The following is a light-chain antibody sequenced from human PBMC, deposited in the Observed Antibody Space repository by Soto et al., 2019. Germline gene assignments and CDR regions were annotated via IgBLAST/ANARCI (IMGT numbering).Light chain of an antibody. Sequence: QSVLTQPPSVSEAPRQRVTISCSGSSSNIGNNAVNWYQQLPGKAPKLLIYYDDLLPSGVSDRFSGSKSGTSASLAISGHQAEDEADYYCAAWDDSLNGLVFGGGTKLTVL. CDR2: YDD. J-gene: IGLJ2*01. CDR1: SSNIGNNA. V-gene: IGLV1-36*01. CDR3: AAWDDSLNGLV.